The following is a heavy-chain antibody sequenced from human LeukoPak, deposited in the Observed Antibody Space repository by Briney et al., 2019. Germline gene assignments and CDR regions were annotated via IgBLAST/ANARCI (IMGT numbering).Heavy chain of an antibody. D-gene: IGHD4-17*01. V-gene: IGHV3-66*02. J-gene: IGHJ4*02. CDR3: ARRAVTNQFDS. CDR2: TQSGGST. CDR1: GLTVTNNH. Sequence: GGSLRLSCAASGLTVTNNHMTWVRQAPGKGLEWVSVTQSGGSTYYADSVKGRFTISRDNSKNTLYLQMSSLRAEDTAVYYCARRAVTNQFDSWGQGTLVTVSS.